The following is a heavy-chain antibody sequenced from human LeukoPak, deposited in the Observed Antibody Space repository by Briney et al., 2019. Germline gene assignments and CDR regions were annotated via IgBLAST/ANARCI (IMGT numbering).Heavy chain of an antibody. CDR2: IIPIFGTA. CDR3: ARGEDCSSTSCYLYWFDP. V-gene: IGHV1-69*05. Sequence: PWASVKVSCKASGGTFSSYAISWVRQAPGQGLEWMGGIIPIFGTANYAQTFQGRVTITTDESTSTAYMELSSLRSEDTAVYYCARGEDCSSTSCYLYWFDPWGQGILVTVSS. CDR1: GGTFSSYA. J-gene: IGHJ5*02. D-gene: IGHD2-2*01.